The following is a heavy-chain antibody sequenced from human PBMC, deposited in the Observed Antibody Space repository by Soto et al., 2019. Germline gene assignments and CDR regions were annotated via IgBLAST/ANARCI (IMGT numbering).Heavy chain of an antibody. CDR1: GFTFSTHA. CDR3: TTDLQNRRYTWNFY. CDR2: VSFDGSNK. D-gene: IGHD1-7*01. J-gene: IGHJ4*02. Sequence: QVQLVESGGGVVQPGRSLRLSCAASGFTFSTHAMHWVRQAPGKGLECVAIVSFDGSNKYYADSVKGRFTISRDNSKNTLFLQLNSLQAEDTAVYYCTTDLQNRRYTWNFYWGQGTLVTVSS. V-gene: IGHV3-30-3*01.